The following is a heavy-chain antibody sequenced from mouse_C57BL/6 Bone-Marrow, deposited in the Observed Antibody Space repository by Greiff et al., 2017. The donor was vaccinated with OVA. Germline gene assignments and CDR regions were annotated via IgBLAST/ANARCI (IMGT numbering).Heavy chain of an antibody. D-gene: IGHD1-2*01. CDR1: GYTFTSYG. CDR2: IYPRSGNT. Sequence: QVQLKQSGAELARPGASVKLSCKASGYTFTSYGISWVKQSTGQGLEWIGEIYPRSGNTYYNEKFKGKATLTADKSSSTAYMELRSLTSEDSAVYFCASRLRRGLHWYFDVWGTGTTVTVSS. V-gene: IGHV1-81*01. J-gene: IGHJ1*03. CDR3: ASRLRRGLHWYFDV.